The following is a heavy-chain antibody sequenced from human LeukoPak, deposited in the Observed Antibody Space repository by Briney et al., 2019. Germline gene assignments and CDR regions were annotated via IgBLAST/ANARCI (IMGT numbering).Heavy chain of an antibody. J-gene: IGHJ4*02. V-gene: IGHV3-7*03. CDR2: IKQDGSEK. CDR3: ATQSYGLFGY. CDR1: GFTLSSYW. Sequence: GGSLRLSCAASGFTLSSYWMSWVRQAPGKGLEWVANIKQDGSEKYYVDSVKGRFTISRDNAKNSLYLQMNSLRAEDTAMYYCATQSYGLFGYWGQGTLVTVST. D-gene: IGHD3-10*01.